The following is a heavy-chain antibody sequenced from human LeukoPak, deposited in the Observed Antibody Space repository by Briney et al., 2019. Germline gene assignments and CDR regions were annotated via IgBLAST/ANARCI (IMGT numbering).Heavy chain of an antibody. D-gene: IGHD4-17*01. CDR1: GFTFNTYA. J-gene: IGHJ4*02. V-gene: IGHV3-23*01. CDR2: ITGGGTST. Sequence: GGSLRLSCAASGFTFNTYAMSWVRQAPGKGLEWVSAITGGGTSTYHADSVKGRFTISRDNAKNSLYLQMNSLRAEDTAVYYCARVGETVTASDYWGQGTLVTVSS. CDR3: ARVGETVTASDY.